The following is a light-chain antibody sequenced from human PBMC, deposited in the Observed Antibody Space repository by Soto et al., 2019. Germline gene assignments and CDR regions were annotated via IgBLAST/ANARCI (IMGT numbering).Light chain of an antibody. CDR1: QSVSSNY. CDR3: QQYGGSPRT. Sequence: EIVLTQSPGTLSLSPGERATLSCTASQSVSSNYLAWYQQKPGQAPRLLIYGASSRATGIPDRFSGSGSGTDFTLTISGLEPEDFAVYYCQQYGGSPRTFGQGTKVEIK. J-gene: IGKJ1*01. CDR2: GAS. V-gene: IGKV3-20*01.